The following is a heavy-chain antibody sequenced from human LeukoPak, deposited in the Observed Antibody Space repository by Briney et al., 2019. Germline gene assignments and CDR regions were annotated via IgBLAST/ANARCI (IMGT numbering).Heavy chain of an antibody. J-gene: IGHJ5*02. V-gene: IGHV1-24*01. CDR1: GYTLTELS. CDR3: ARGSVRQWELLRDNWFDP. Sequence: ASVKVSCKVSGYTLTELSMHWVRQAPGKGLEWMGGFDPEDGETIYAQKFQGRVTMTEDTSTDTAYMELSSLRSEDTAVYYCARGSVRQWELLRDNWFDPWGQGTLVTVSS. CDR2: FDPEDGET. D-gene: IGHD1-26*01.